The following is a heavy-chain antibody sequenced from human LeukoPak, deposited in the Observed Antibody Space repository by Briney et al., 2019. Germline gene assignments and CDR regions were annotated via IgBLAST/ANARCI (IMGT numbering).Heavy chain of an antibody. D-gene: IGHD3-22*01. CDR1: GNSISSGDNY. V-gene: IGHV4-61*02. CDR3: ARASYSYDINGWVPFDY. CDR2: IYTSGST. J-gene: IGHJ4*02. Sequence: SETLPLTCTVSGNSISSGDNYWSWIRQPAGKGLEWIGRIYTSGSTNYNPSLKSRVTISGDTSKNQFSLRLSSVTAADTAVYYCARASYSYDINGWVPFDYWGQGTLVTVSS.